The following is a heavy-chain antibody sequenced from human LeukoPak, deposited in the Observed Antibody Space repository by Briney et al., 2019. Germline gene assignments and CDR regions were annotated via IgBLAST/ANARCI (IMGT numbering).Heavy chain of an antibody. J-gene: IGHJ4*02. CDR1: GFIFSSYA. V-gene: IGHV3-23*01. CDR2: INDSGGST. CDR3: AKSGWQLTSAYYFDY. Sequence: GGSLRLSCAASGFIFSSYAMSWVRQAPGKGLEWVSTINDSGGSTYYADSVKGRFTISRDNFKNTLYLQVNSLRAEDTAVYYCAKSGWQLTSAYYFDYWGQGTLVTVSS. D-gene: IGHD2-15*01.